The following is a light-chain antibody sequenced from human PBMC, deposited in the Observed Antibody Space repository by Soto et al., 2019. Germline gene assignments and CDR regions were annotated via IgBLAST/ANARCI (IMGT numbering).Light chain of an antibody. J-gene: IGLJ2*01. CDR1: SSNIGSDT. CDR2: GTN. V-gene: IGLV1-44*01. Sequence: QTVVTQPPSASGTPGQRVTISCSGSSSNIGSDTVNWYQQVPGTAPKLLIYGTNQRPSGVPDRFSGSKSGTSASLAIRGLQAEDEADYFCATWDDRLQGLVFGGGTKLTVL. CDR3: ATWDDRLQGLV.